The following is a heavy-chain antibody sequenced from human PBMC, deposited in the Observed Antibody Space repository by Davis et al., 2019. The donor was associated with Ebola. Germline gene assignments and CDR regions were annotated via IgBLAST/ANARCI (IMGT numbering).Heavy chain of an antibody. CDR3: ARGRGRFGELIKNWFDP. Sequence: AASVKVSCKASGYTFTSYAMNWVRQAPGQGLEWMGWINTNTGNPTYAQGFTGRFVFSLDTSVSTAYLQISSLKAEDTAVYYCARGRGRFGELIKNWFDPWGQGTLVTVSS. CDR2: INTNTGNP. J-gene: IGHJ5*02. CDR1: GYTFTSYA. D-gene: IGHD3-10*01. V-gene: IGHV7-4-1*02.